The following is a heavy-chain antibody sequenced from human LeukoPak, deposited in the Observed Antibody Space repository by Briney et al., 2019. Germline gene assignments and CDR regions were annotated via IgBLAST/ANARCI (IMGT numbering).Heavy chain of an antibody. V-gene: IGHV3-23*01. Sequence: PGGSLRLSCAASGFTFSSYAMSWVRQAPGKGLEWVSAISGSGGSTYYAGSVKGRFTISRDNSKNTLYLQMNSLRAEDTAVYYCAKTAHHYCSSTSCPYYYYGMDVWGKGTTVTVSS. D-gene: IGHD2-2*01. J-gene: IGHJ6*04. CDR3: AKTAHHYCSSTSCPYYYYGMDV. CDR1: GFTFSSYA. CDR2: ISGSGGST.